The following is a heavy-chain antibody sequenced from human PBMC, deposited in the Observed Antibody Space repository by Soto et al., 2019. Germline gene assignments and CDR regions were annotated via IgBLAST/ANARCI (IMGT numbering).Heavy chain of an antibody. Sequence: GGSLRLSCAASGFTFSSYSMNWVRQAPGKGLEWVSSISSSSSYICYSDSVKGRFTISRDNAKNSLYLQMNSLTAVDTAVHYHGRKRTVDCSGGSCYANYYYYYYMDGWGKGTTVTVSS. CDR1: GFTFSSYS. CDR2: ISSSSSYI. CDR3: GRKRTVDCSGGSCYANYYYYYYMDG. D-gene: IGHD2-15*01. J-gene: IGHJ6*03. V-gene: IGHV3-21*01.